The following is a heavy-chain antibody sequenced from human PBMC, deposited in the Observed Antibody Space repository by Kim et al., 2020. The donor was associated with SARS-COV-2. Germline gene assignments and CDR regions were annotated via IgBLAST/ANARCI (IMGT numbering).Heavy chain of an antibody. CDR1: GFTFDDYA. CDR2: ISWNSSSI. V-gene: IGHV3-9*01. D-gene: IGHD6-13*01. CDR3: AKDLGYSKQQLGYGMDV. J-gene: IGHJ6*02. Sequence: GGSLRLSCAASGFTFDDYAMHWVRQAPGKGLEWVSGISWNSSSIGYADSVKGRFTISRDNAKNSLYLQMNSLRAEDTALYYCAKDLGYSKQQLGYGMDVWGQGTTVTVSS.